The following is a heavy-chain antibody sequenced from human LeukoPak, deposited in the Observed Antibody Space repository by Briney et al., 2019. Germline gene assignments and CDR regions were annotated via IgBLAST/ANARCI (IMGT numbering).Heavy chain of an antibody. CDR2: IYASGNT. D-gene: IGHD6-13*01. Sequence: SETLSLTCTVSGGSISSYYWSWVRQPAGKGLEWIGRIYASGNTNYNPSLKGRVTMTVDTSKNQFSLSLSSVTAADTAVYYCARGRGSSWYYFDSWGQRTLVTVSS. CDR1: GGSISSYY. CDR3: ARGRGSSWYYFDS. J-gene: IGHJ4*02. V-gene: IGHV4-4*07.